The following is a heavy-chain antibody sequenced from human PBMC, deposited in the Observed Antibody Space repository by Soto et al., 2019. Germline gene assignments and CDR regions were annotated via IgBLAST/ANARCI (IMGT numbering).Heavy chain of an antibody. V-gene: IGHV4-34*01. CDR1: GGSFSGYY. J-gene: IGHJ4*02. D-gene: IGHD5-12*01. CDR2: INHSGST. CDR3: ALSVRDYDLY. Sequence: SETLSLTCAVYGGSFSGYYWSWIRQPPGKGLEWIGEINHSGSTNYNPSLKSRVTISVDTSKNQFSLKLSSVTAADTAVYYCALSVRDYDLYWGQGTLVTVSS.